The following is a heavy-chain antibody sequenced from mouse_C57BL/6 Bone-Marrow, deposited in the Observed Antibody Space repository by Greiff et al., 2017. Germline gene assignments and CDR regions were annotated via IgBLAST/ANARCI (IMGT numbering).Heavy chain of an antibody. J-gene: IGHJ3*01. CDR3: TPLAWFAY. CDR2: IDPENGDT. Sequence: VQLQQSGAELVRPGASVKLSCTASGFNIKDDYMHWVKQRPEQGLEWIGWIDPENGDTEYASKFQGKATITADTSSNTAYLQFSSLTSEDTAVYYCTPLAWFAYWGQGTLVTVSA. CDR1: GFNIKDDY. V-gene: IGHV14-4*01.